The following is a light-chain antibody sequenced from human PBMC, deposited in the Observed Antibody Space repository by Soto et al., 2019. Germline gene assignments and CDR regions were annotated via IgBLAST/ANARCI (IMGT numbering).Light chain of an antibody. CDR2: DAS. CDR1: QNIRGW. CDR3: QQYNSYSWT. J-gene: IGKJ1*01. V-gene: IGKV1-5*01. Sequence: DIRMTQSPSTLSTSVGDRVTITCRASQNIRGWLAWYQQKPGKAPKLLIYDASTLESGVPSRFSGSGSGTEFTLTISRLQPDDFATYYCQQYNSYSWTFGQGTTVAI.